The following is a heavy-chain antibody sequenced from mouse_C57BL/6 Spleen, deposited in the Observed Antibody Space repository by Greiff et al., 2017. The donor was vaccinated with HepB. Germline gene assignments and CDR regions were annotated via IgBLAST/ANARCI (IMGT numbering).Heavy chain of an antibody. Sequence: EVQVVESGGDLVKPGGSLKLSCAASGFTFSSYGMSLVRQTPDKRLEWVATISSGGSYTSYTDSVKGRFTISRDTAKHTLYLQVSSLKSEDTAMYYCATDYYGSSYFDVWGTGTTVTVSS. CDR3: ATDYYGSSYFDV. D-gene: IGHD1-1*01. V-gene: IGHV5-6*01. CDR1: GFTFSSYG. J-gene: IGHJ1*03. CDR2: ISSGGSYT.